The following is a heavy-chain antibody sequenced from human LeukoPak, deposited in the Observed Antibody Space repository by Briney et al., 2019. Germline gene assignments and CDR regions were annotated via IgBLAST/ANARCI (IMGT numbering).Heavy chain of an antibody. CDR3: ARAWRYTDWFDP. CDR2: INPSDGST. J-gene: IGHJ5*02. D-gene: IGHD1-14*01. Sequence: ASVKVSCKASGYTFTSYYMHWVRQAPGQGLEWMGVINPSDGSTTYAQKFQGRVTVTRDTSTSTVYMELSSLGSEDTAVYYCARAWRYTDWFDPWGQGTLVTVSS. V-gene: IGHV1-46*01. CDR1: GYTFTSYY.